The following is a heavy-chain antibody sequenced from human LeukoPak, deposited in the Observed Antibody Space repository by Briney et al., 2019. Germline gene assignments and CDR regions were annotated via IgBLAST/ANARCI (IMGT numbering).Heavy chain of an antibody. CDR1: GYSIGSGYY. Sequence: SETLSLTCAVSGYSIGSGYYWGWIRQPPGKGLEWIGSIYHSGSTYYNPSLKSRVTISVDTSKNQFSLKLSSVTAADTAVDYCARKYQQLLVWSGSFDIWGQGTMVTVSS. CDR3: ARKYQQLLVWSGSFDI. D-gene: IGHD6-19*01. CDR2: IYHSGST. V-gene: IGHV4-38-2*01. J-gene: IGHJ3*02.